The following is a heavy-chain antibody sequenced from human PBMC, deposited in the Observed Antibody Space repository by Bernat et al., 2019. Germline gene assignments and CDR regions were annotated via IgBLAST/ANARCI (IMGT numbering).Heavy chain of an antibody. CDR1: GFTFSSYW. CDR3: ARGGSYYDSSGYYSTPDY. Sequence: EVQLVESGGGLVQPGGSLRLSCAASGFTFSSYWMHWVRQAPGKGLVWVSRINSDGSSTSYAASVKGRFTISRDNAKNTLYLQMNSLRAEDTAVYYCARGGSYYDSSGYYSTPDYWGQGTLVTVSS. D-gene: IGHD3-22*01. J-gene: IGHJ4*02. CDR2: INSDGSST. V-gene: IGHV3-74*01.